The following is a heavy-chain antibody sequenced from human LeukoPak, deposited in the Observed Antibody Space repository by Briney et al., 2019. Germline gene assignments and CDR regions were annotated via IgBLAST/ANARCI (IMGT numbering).Heavy chain of an antibody. V-gene: IGHV4-59*01. CDR2: IYYSGST. CDR1: GGSISSYY. J-gene: IGHJ3*02. D-gene: IGHD1-26*01. CDR3: ATMGTIVGAPQYAFDI. Sequence: SETLSLTCTASGGSISSYYWSWIRQPPGKGLEWIGYIYYSGSTNYNPSLKSRVTISVDTSKNQFSLKLSSVTAADTAVYYCATMGTIVGAPQYAFDIWGQGTMVTVSS.